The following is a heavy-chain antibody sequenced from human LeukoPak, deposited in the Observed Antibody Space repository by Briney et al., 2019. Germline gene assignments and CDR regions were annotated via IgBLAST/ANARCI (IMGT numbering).Heavy chain of an antibody. CDR2: IYSGGST. J-gene: IGHJ4*02. V-gene: IGHV3-53*01. CDR1: GFIVSSNY. CDR3: ARGSIADVFDY. Sequence: GGSLRLSCAASGFIVSSNYMSWVRQAPGKGLEWLSVIYSGGSTYYADSVKGRFTISRDNSKNTLYLQMNSLRAEDTAVYYCARGSIADVFDYWGQGTLVTVSS. D-gene: IGHD6-6*01.